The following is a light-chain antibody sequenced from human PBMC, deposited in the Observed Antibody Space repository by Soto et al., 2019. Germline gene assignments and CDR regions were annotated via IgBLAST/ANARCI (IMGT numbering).Light chain of an antibody. CDR3: YSYTSSSTYV. V-gene: IGLV2-14*01. J-gene: IGLJ1*01. CDR2: DVS. Sequence: LTQPASVSGSPGQSITISCTGTSSDVGAYNYVSWYQQHPAKVPKLMIYDVSNRPSGVSDRFSGFKSGNTASLTISGLQAEDEADYYCYSYTSSSTYVFGTGTKVTVL. CDR1: SSDVGAYNY.